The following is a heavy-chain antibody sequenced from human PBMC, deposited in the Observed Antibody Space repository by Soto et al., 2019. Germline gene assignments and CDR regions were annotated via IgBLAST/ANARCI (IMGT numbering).Heavy chain of an antibody. CDR1: GYIFTGYY. Sequence: ASVKVSCKASGYIFTGYYIHWIRQAPGQGLEWMGWINPNSGGTKYAQKFQGRVTMTRDTSTSTVYMELSSLRSEDTAVYFCARELGVYYYDSSGSFDYWGQGTLVTVSS. CDR3: ARELGVYYYDSSGSFDY. D-gene: IGHD3-22*01. J-gene: IGHJ4*02. V-gene: IGHV1-2*02. CDR2: INPNSGGT.